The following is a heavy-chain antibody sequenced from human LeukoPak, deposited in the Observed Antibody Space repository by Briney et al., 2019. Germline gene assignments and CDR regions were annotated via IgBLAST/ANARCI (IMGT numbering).Heavy chain of an antibody. CDR1: GYTLTELS. D-gene: IGHD3-9*01. CDR3: ATTIGFPVDMDV. J-gene: IGHJ6*03. V-gene: IGHV1-24*01. CDR2: FDPEDGET. Sequence: GASVKVSCKVSGYTLTELSMHWVRQAPGKGLEWMGGFDPEDGETIYAQKFQGRVTMTEDTSTDTAYMELSSLRSEDTAVYYCATTIGFPVDMDVWGKGTTVTVSS.